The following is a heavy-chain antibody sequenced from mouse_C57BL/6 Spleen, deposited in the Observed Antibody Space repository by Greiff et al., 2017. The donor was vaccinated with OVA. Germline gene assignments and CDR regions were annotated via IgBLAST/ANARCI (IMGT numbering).Heavy chain of an antibody. D-gene: IGHD2-2*01. CDR1: GFSLSTSGMG. CDR2: IYWDDDK. V-gene: IGHV8-12*01. J-gene: IGHJ1*03. Sequence: QVTLKESGPGILQSSQTLSLTCSFSGFSLSTSGMGVSWIRQPSGKGLEWLAHIYWDDDKRYNPSLKSRLTISKDTSRNQVFLKITSVDTADTATYYCARKSMVTTGYFDVWGTGTTVTVSS. CDR3: ARKSMVTTGYFDV.